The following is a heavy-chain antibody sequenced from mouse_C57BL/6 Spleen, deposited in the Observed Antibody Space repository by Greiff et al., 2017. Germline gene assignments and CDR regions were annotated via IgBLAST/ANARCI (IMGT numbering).Heavy chain of an antibody. CDR3: ARESLRYDGSSPWYFDV. Sequence: VKLLESGPGLVQPSQSLSITCTVSGFSLTSYGVHWVRQSPGKGLEWLGVIWSGGSTDYNAAFISRLSISKDNSKSQVFFKMNSLQADDTAIYYGARESLRYDGSSPWYFDVWGTGTTVTVSA. D-gene: IGHD1-1*01. J-gene: IGHJ1*03. V-gene: IGHV2-2*01. CDR2: IWSGGST. CDR1: GFSLTSYG.